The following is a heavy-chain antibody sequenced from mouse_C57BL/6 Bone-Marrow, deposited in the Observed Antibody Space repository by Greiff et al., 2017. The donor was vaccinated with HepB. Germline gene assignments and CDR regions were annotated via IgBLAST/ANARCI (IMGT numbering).Heavy chain of an antibody. J-gene: IGHJ1*03. Sequence: EVKLMESGGGLVQPGGSLKLSCAASGFTFSDYYMYWVRQTPEKRLEWVAYISNGGGSTYYPDTVKGRFTIARDNANNTLYLQMSRLKSEDTAMYYCARQKSYYYGSSYLYWYFDVWGTGTTVTVSS. CDR3: ARQKSYYYGSSYLYWYFDV. CDR2: ISNGGGST. D-gene: IGHD1-1*01. CDR1: GFTFSDYY. V-gene: IGHV5-12*01.